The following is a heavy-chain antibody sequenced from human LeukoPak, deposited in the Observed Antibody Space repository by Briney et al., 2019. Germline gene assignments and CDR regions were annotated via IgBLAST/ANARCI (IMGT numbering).Heavy chain of an antibody. D-gene: IGHD6-19*01. Sequence: GSLRLSCAASGFTVSSNYMSWVRQAPGKGLEWVSVIYSGGSTYYADSVKGRFTISRDNSKNTLYLQMNSLRAEDTAVYYCARDLSYSSGWHDAFDIWGQGTMVTVSS. CDR1: GFTVSSNY. CDR2: IYSGGST. V-gene: IGHV3-53*01. CDR3: ARDLSYSSGWHDAFDI. J-gene: IGHJ3*02.